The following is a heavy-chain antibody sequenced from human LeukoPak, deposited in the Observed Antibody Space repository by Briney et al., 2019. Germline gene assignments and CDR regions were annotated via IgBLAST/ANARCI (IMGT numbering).Heavy chain of an antibody. D-gene: IGHD5-18*01. V-gene: IGHV3-48*04. CDR2: ISSSSSTI. Sequence: PGXGGGWVSYISSSSSTIYYADSVKGRFTISRDNAKNSLYLQMNSLRAEDTAVYYCARVSDTAMVDWGQGTLVTVSS. J-gene: IGHJ4*02. CDR3: ARVSDTAMVD.